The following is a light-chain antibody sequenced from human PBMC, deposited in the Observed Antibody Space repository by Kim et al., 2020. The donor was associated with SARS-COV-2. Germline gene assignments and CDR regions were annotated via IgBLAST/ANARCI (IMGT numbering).Light chain of an antibody. CDR2: AAS. J-gene: IGKJ1*01. CDR1: QDIANY. Sequence: DIQMTQSPSSLSASVGDGVTITCRASQDIANYLAWYQQKPGKVPKLLVYAASALKSGVPSRFSGNRSGTDFTLTISNLQPEDVATYYCRKYDSAPWTFGQGTKVEIK. V-gene: IGKV1-27*01. CDR3: RKYDSAPWT.